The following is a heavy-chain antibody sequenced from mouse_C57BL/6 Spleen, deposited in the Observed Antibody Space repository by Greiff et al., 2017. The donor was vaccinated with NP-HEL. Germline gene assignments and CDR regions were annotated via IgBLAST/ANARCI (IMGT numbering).Heavy chain of an antibody. D-gene: IGHD2-3*01. CDR1: GYTFTSYW. J-gene: IGHJ1*03. CDR2: IDPSDSYT. CDR3: ARGADLSWYFDV. V-gene: IGHV1-69*01. Sequence: VQLQQPGAELVMPGASVKLSCKASGYTFTSYWMHWVKQRPGQGLEWIGEIDPSDSYTNYNQKFKGKSTLTVDKSSSTAYMQLSSLTSEDSAVYYCARGADLSWYFDVWGTGTTVTVSS.